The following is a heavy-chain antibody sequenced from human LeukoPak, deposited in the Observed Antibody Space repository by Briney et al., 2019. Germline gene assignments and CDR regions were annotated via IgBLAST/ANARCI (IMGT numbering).Heavy chain of an antibody. Sequence: GGSLRLSCAASGFTLDDYGMSWVRHAPGKGMEWVSGINWNGGSTIYADSVKGRFTISRDNAKTSLYLQMNSLRAEDTALYYCAILLGDYVGNDFGYWGQGTLVTVSS. CDR1: GFTLDDYG. J-gene: IGHJ4*02. CDR3: AILLGDYVGNDFGY. CDR2: INWNGGST. D-gene: IGHD4-23*01. V-gene: IGHV3-20*04.